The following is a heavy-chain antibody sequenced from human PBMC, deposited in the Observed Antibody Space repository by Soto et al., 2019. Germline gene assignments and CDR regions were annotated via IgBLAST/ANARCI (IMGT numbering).Heavy chain of an antibody. CDR1: GFTFSSYA. V-gene: IGHV3-23*01. Sequence: EVQLLESGGGLVQPGGSLRLSYAASGFTFSSYAMSWVRQAPGKGLEWVSAISGSGGSTYYADSVKGRFTISRDNSKNTLYLQMNSLRAEDTAVYYCASTADYSNYGSYYYYMDVWGKGTTVTVSS. J-gene: IGHJ6*03. D-gene: IGHD4-4*01. CDR3: ASTADYSNYGSYYYYMDV. CDR2: ISGSGGST.